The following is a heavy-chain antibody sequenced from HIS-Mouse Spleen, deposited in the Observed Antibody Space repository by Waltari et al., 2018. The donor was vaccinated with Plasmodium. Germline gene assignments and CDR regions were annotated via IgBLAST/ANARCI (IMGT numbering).Heavy chain of an antibody. CDR3: ARDRITGTSYFDY. D-gene: IGHD1-7*01. V-gene: IGHV4-39*07. CDR1: GGPISRSSYY. Sequence: QLQLQESGPGLVKPSETLSLPCTVSGGPISRSSYYWGWIRQPPGKGLEWIGSIYYSGSTYYNPSLKSRVTISVDTSKNQFSLKLSAVTAADTAVYYCARDRITGTSYFDYWGQGTLVTVSS. CDR2: IYYSGST. J-gene: IGHJ4*02.